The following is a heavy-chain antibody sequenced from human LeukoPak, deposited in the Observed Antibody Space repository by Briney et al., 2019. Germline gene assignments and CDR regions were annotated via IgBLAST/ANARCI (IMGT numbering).Heavy chain of an antibody. V-gene: IGHV4-59*01. J-gene: IGHJ3*02. CDR2: IYYSGST. CDR3: ARLAVFGDAFDI. CDR1: GGSISSYY. Sequence: PSGTLSLTXTVSGGSISSYYWSWIRQPPGKGLEWIGYIYYSGSTNYNPSLKSRVTISVDTSKNQFSLKLSSVTAADTAVYYCARLAVFGDAFDIWGQGTMVTVSS. D-gene: IGHD2-21*01.